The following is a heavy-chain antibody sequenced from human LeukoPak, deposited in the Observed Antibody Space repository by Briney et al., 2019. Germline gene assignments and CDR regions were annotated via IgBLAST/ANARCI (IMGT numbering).Heavy chain of an antibody. CDR3: AASGVIALQYFDY. CDR1: GFTFSDYY. V-gene: IGHV4-31*02. CDR2: IYYSGST. J-gene: IGHJ4*02. D-gene: IGHD3-16*02. Sequence: LRLSCAASGFTFSDYYMSWIRQHPGKGLEWIGYIYYSGSTYYNPSLKSRVTISVDTSKNQFSLKLSSVTAADTAVYYCAASGVIALQYFDYWGQGTLVTVSS.